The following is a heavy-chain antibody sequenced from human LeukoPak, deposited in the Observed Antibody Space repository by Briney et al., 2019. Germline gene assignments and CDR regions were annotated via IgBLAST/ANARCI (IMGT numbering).Heavy chain of an antibody. J-gene: IGHJ5*02. Sequence: SETLSLTSTVSGGSISSYYWSWIPQPPGQGLEWIGYIYYSGSTNYNPSPKSRLTISVDTSKNHFSLKLSSVTAADTAVYYCARGVRRGGGFDPWGQGTLVTVSS. CDR2: IYYSGST. CDR1: GGSISSYY. CDR3: ARGVRRGGGFDP. D-gene: IGHD3-10*01. V-gene: IGHV4-59*01.